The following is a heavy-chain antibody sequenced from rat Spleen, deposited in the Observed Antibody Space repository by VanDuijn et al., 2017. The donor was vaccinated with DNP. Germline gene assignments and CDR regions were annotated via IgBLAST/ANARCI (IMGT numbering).Heavy chain of an antibody. CDR1: GFSFSNFG. CDR3: ATHNYYFDY. D-gene: IGHD1-10*01. Sequence: EVQLVESGGGLVQPGRSMKLSCAASGFSFSNFGMTWVRQAPAKGLEWVATISGSGGFTYYHDSVKGRFTVSRDNAKSSLYLQMDSLRSEDTATYYCATHNYYFDYWGQGTLVTVSS. J-gene: IGHJ3*01. CDR2: ISGSGGFT. V-gene: IGHV5S23*01.